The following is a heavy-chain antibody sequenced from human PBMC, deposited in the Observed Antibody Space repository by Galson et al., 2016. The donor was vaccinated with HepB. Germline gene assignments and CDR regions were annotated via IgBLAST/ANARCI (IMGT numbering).Heavy chain of an antibody. CDR3: TRGGYAGYFFDS. V-gene: IGHV1-69*13. CDR2: TTPLFGTA. D-gene: IGHD3-9*01. CDR1: GGTFSTTG. J-gene: IGHJ5*01. Sequence: SVKVSCKASGGTFSTTGISWVRQAPGQGLEWMGGTTPLFGTANYAQKFQGRVTIIADESTSTAYMGVTSLRSEDTAVYYCTRGGYAGYFFDSWGQGTLVTVSS.